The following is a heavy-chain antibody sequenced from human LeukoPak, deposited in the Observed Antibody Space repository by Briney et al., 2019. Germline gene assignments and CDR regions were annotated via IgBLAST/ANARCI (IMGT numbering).Heavy chain of an antibody. J-gene: IGHJ5*02. V-gene: IGHV4-38-2*02. D-gene: IGHD3-10*01. CDR1: GYSISSGYY. CDR3: AREGSSMVRGGIIANWFDP. CDR2: IYHSGST. Sequence: SETLSLTCAVSGYSISSGYYWGWIRQPPGKGLEYIGNIYHSGSTYYNPSLKSRVTISVDTSKNQFSLKLSSVTAADTAVYYCAREGSSMVRGGIIANWFDPWGQGTLVTVSS.